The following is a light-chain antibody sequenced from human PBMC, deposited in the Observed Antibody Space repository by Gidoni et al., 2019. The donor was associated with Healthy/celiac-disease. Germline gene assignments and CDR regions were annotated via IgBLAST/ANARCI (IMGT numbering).Light chain of an antibody. Sequence: QSALTQPASVSGSPGQSITISCTGTSSDVGGYNYVSWNQQHPGKAPKLMIYDVSNRPSGVSNRFSGSDSGNTASLTISGLQAEDEADYYCSSYTSSSTLYVFGTGTKVTVL. J-gene: IGLJ1*01. CDR1: SSDVGGYNY. CDR3: SSYTSSSTLYV. V-gene: IGLV2-14*01. CDR2: DVS.